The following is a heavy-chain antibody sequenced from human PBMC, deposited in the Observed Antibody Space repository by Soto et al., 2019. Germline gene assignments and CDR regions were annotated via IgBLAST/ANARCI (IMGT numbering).Heavy chain of an antibody. D-gene: IGHD2-21*01. CDR1: GYTFTNYD. V-gene: IGHV1-8*01. Sequence: QVQLVQSGAEVKKPGASVKVSCKASGYTFTNYDINWVRQATGQGLEWMGWMNPNSGNTGYAQKFQGRVPMTRSTSISTAYMELSSLKSEDTAFYYCERRGEKASDIWGQGTMVTVSS. J-gene: IGHJ3*02. CDR3: ERRGEKASDI. CDR2: MNPNSGNT.